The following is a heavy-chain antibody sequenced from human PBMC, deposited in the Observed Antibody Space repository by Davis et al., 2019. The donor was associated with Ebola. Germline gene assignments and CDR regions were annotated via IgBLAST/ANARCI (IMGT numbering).Heavy chain of an antibody. CDR3: ARGDRGSYVAGH. J-gene: IGHJ4*02. Sequence: GESLKISCAASGFTVSSNYMSWVRQAPGKGLEWVSIIYSGGSTDYADSVKGRFTISRDSSKNTLYLQMNSLRAEDTAVYYCARGDRGSYVAGHWGQGTLVTVSS. D-gene: IGHD1-26*01. CDR2: IYSGGST. V-gene: IGHV3-66*01. CDR1: GFTVSSNY.